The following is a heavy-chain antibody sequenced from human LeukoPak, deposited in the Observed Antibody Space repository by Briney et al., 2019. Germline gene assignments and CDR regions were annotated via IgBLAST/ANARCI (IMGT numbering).Heavy chain of an antibody. Sequence: ASVKVSCKASGYTFTRHFIQWVPQAPGQGLEWMGIINPSGGSTSYAQKFQGRVTLTRDTSTSTVYMELSSLRSEDTAVYYCARERGVAVAGEGVDPWGQGTLVTVSS. CDR1: GYTFTRHF. D-gene: IGHD6-19*01. CDR3: ARERGVAVAGEGVDP. J-gene: IGHJ5*02. V-gene: IGHV1-46*01. CDR2: INPSGGST.